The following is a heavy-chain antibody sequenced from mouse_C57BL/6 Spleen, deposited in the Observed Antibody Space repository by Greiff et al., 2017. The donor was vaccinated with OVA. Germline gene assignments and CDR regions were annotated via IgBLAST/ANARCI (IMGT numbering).Heavy chain of an antibody. Sequence: EVHLVESGGGLVQPGGSLKLSCAASGFTFSDYYMYWVRQTPEKRLEWVAYISNGGGSTYYPDTVKGRFTISRDNAKNTLYLQMSRLKSEDTAMYYCARQEDYYGSSYEWYFDVWGTGTTVTVSS. V-gene: IGHV5-12*01. CDR3: ARQEDYYGSSYEWYFDV. CDR1: GFTFSDYY. J-gene: IGHJ1*03. CDR2: ISNGGGST. D-gene: IGHD1-1*01.